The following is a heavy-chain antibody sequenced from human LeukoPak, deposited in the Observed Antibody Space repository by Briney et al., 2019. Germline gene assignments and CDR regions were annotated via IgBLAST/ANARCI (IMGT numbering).Heavy chain of an antibody. CDR3: ARSVPQRDGYNSNSIDY. D-gene: IGHD5-24*01. V-gene: IGHV4-59*08. CDR2: IYYRGST. J-gene: IGHJ4*02. Sequence: SETLSLTCTVSGGSISSYYWSWIRQPPGKGLEWIGNIYYRGSTNYNPSLKSRVSISAETSKSQFSLKLSSVTAADTATYYCARSVPQRDGYNSNSIDYWGQGTLVTVSS. CDR1: GGSISSYY.